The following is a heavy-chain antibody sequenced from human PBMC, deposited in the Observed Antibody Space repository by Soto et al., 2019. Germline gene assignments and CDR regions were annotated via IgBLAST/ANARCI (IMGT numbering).Heavy chain of an antibody. J-gene: IGHJ4*02. CDR2: IDHDGST. CDR1: GFTFSNYW. V-gene: IGHV3-74*01. Sequence: EVQLVESGGGLVQPGGSLRLSCAASGFTFSNYWMHWVRQAPGKGLAWVARIDHDGSTDYAGSVRGRFTVSRDNAENILYLKMNSRRDDDTSLYYCVRDSHGDYWGQGPLVPVSS. CDR3: VRDSHGDY.